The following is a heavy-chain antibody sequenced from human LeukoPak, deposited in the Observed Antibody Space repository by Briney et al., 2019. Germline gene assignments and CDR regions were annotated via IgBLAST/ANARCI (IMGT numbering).Heavy chain of an antibody. V-gene: IGHV3-23*01. J-gene: IGHJ4*02. CDR3: AKDKVDSAYLDY. CDR1: GFTFSSYA. D-gene: IGHD5-12*01. CDR2: ISGSGDST. Sequence: GGSLRLSCAASGFTFSSYAMSWVRQAPGKGLEWVSAISGSGDSTYYADSVKGRFTISRDNSKNTLYREMNSLRSEDTAVYYSAKDKVDSAYLDYCGQATLVTVAA.